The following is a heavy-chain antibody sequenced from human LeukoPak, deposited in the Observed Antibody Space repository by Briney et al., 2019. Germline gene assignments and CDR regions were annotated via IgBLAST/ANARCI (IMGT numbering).Heavy chain of an antibody. CDR3: ASGRIMITFGGVIVIKEGAFDI. D-gene: IGHD3-16*02. V-gene: IGHV4-30-4*07. CDR1: GGSISSGGYS. CDR2: IYYSGST. Sequence: SETLSLTCAVSGGSISSGGYSWSWIRQPPGKGLEWIGYIYYSGSTYYNPSLKSRVTISVDTSKNQFSLKLSSVTAADTAVYYCASGRIMITFGGVIVIKEGAFDIWGQGTMVTVSS. J-gene: IGHJ3*02.